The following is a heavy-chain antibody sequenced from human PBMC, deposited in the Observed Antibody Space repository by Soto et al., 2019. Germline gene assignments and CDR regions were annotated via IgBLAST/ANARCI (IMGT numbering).Heavy chain of an antibody. V-gene: IGHV3-30*03. J-gene: IGHJ4*02. Sequence: QVQLVESGGGVVQPGRSLRLSCAASGFTFRSYGMHWVRQAPGKGLEWVAVISSDGSNNYYADSVKGRFTTSRDNSKNTLCLQMNSLRAEYTDVYYCASHSSGWYEGGFDYWGQGTLVTVSS. D-gene: IGHD6-19*01. CDR1: GFTFRSYG. CDR2: ISSDGSNN. CDR3: ASHSSGWYEGGFDY.